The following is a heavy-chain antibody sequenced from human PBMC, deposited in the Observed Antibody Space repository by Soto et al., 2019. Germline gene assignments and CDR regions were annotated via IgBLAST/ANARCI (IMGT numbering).Heavy chain of an antibody. D-gene: IGHD2-15*01. CDR3: AIGRTPIDY. V-gene: IGHV1-18*01. J-gene: IGHJ4*02. Sequence: QVELVQSGAEVKKPGASVKVSCKASGYTFTNFGISWVRQAPGHGLEWMGWISAYNGNTNYAQKVQGTGTMTTDTSTSTAYMEVRSLRFDVTAVYYWAIGRTPIDYWGQGTLVTVSS. CDR1: GYTFTNFG. CDR2: ISAYNGNT.